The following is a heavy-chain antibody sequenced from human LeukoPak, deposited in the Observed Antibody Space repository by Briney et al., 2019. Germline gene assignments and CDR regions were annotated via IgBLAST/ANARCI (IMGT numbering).Heavy chain of an antibody. D-gene: IGHD6-13*01. CDR2: IYTSGST. Sequence: PSETLSLTCAVYGGSFSGYYWSWIRQPAGKGLEWIGRIYTSGSTNYNPSLKSRVTMSVDTSKNQFSLKLSSVTAADTAVYYCARDSWGRGAAAAHTDVFDPWGQGTLVTVSS. CDR3: ARDSWGRGAAAAHTDVFDP. J-gene: IGHJ5*02. CDR1: GGSFSGYY. V-gene: IGHV4-4*07.